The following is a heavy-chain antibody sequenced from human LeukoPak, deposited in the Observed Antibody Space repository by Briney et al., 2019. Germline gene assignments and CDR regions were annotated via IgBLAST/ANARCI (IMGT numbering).Heavy chain of an antibody. Sequence: GSLRLSCAASGFTFSGYWMHWVRQAPGKGLVWVSRLNSDGRATTYADSVKGRFTISRDNAKNTLYLQMNSLRGEDTAVYYCARGWSYGMDVWGQGTTITVSS. CDR3: ARGWSYGMDV. D-gene: IGHD2-8*01. CDR1: GFTFSGYW. CDR2: LNSDGRAT. V-gene: IGHV3-74*01. J-gene: IGHJ6*02.